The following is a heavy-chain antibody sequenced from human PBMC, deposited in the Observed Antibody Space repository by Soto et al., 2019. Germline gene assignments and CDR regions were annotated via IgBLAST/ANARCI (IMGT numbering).Heavy chain of an antibody. J-gene: IGHJ5*02. CDR2: IYYSGST. D-gene: IGHD1-20*01. Sequence: PSETLSLTCTVSGGSISSGGYYWSWIRQHPGKGLEWIGYIYYSGSTYYNPSLKSRVTISVDTSKNQFSLKLSSVTAADTAVYYCARDGRYNFRHRSDPWGHGTLVTVSS. CDR3: ARDGRYNFRHRSDP. CDR1: GGSISSGGYY. V-gene: IGHV4-31*03.